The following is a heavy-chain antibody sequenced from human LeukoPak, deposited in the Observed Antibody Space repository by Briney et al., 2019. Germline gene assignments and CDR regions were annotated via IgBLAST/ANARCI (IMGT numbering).Heavy chain of an antibody. V-gene: IGHV3-33*01. CDR3: ARVNRGFGALDY. D-gene: IGHD3-10*01. J-gene: IGHJ4*02. CDR1: GFNFFTYR. Sequence: GGPLRLSCAASGFNFFTYRMHWVPQAPGKGLEWVAVIWYDGSNKYYADPVKGRFTISRDNSKTTLSLQMHSLRAEDTAVYYCARVNRGFGALDYGGQGTLVTVS. CDR2: IWYDGSNK.